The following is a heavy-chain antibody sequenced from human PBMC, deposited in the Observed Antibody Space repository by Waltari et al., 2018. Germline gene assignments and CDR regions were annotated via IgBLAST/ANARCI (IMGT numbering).Heavy chain of an antibody. V-gene: IGHV3-53*01. CDR1: GFTVSSLY. J-gene: IGHJ6*02. CDR2: IYSGGDT. CDR3: ARETGVAVAGYGLDI. D-gene: IGHD2-15*01. Sequence: VHVEESGGGLMQPGGSLRLSCAASGFTVSSLYMAWVRQAPGKGLEWVSLIYSGGDTYYADSVKGRFTISRDNSKNMVYLQMNSLRADDTAVYYCARETGVAVAGYGLDIWGQGTTVTVSS.